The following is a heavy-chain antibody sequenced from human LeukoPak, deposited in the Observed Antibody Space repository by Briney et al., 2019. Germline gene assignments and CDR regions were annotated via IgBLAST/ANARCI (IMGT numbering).Heavy chain of an antibody. D-gene: IGHD3-22*01. CDR2: INPNNGGT. V-gene: IGHV1-2*02. CDR3: ARDGDLGDRFPYSDSTGSSSDAFDI. CDR1: GYSFRGYW. J-gene: IGHJ3*02. Sequence: GASVKVSCKASGYSFRGYWIHWVRQAPGQGLEWMGRINPNNGGTEYAPKFQGRATVTRDKPISTAYMEMTRLTSDDTAVYYCARDGDLGDRFPYSDSTGSSSDAFDIWGQGTVVTVSS.